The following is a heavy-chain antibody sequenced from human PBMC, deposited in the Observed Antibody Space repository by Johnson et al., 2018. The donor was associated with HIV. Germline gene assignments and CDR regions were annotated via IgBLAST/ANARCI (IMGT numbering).Heavy chain of an antibody. V-gene: IGHV3-23*04. CDR3: AKEDRITVTRVTWGAFDI. J-gene: IGHJ3*02. CDR1: GFTFEDYG. CDR2: ISGSGGST. D-gene: IGHD4-17*01. Sequence: EVQLVESGGRLVQPGRSLRLSCAASGFTFEDYGMSWVRQAPGKGLEWVSGISGSGGSTYYADSVKGRFTISRDNSKNTLYLQRNSLRAEDTAVYYCAKEDRITVTRVTWGAFDIWGQGTMVTVSS.